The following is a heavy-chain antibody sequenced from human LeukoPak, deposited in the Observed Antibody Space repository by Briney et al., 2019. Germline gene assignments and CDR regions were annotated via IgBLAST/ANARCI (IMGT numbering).Heavy chain of an antibody. Sequence: GGSLRLSCAASGFTFSTYAMSWVRQAPGKGLEWVSAISGSGDITYLADSVKGRFTISRDNSKNTLYLQMNSLRAEDTAVYYCAKRYLYCSSTSCYWSGMDVWGQGTTVTVSS. CDR1: GFTFSTYA. J-gene: IGHJ6*02. D-gene: IGHD2-2*01. CDR3: AKRYLYCSSTSCYWSGMDV. CDR2: ISGSGDIT. V-gene: IGHV3-23*01.